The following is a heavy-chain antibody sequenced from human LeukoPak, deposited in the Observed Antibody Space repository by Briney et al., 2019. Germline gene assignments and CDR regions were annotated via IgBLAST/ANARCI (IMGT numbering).Heavy chain of an antibody. Sequence: PGGSLRLSCAASGFTFRNYWMHWARQVPGKRLVWVSRINPDGTSPHYADSVKGRFTISRDNARNILYLQMNSLRVEDTAIYYCVRGTNDWTGIDYWGQGILVAVSS. J-gene: IGHJ4*02. V-gene: IGHV3-74*01. CDR2: INPDGTSP. CDR3: VRGTNDWTGIDY. CDR1: GFTFRNYW. D-gene: IGHD2-8*01.